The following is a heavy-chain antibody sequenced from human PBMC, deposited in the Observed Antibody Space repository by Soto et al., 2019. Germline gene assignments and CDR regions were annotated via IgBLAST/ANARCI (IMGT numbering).Heavy chain of an antibody. CDR3: ARDLRIAVADSGNYYYGMDV. D-gene: IGHD6-19*01. CDR2: INPNSGGT. J-gene: IGHJ6*02. V-gene: IGHV1-2*04. CDR1: GYTFTGYY. Sequence: ASVEVSCKASGYTFTGYYMHWVRQAPGQGLEWMGWINPNSGGTNYAQKFQGWVTMTRDTSISTAYMELSRLRSDDTAVYYCARDLRIAVADSGNYYYGMDVWGQGTTVTVSS.